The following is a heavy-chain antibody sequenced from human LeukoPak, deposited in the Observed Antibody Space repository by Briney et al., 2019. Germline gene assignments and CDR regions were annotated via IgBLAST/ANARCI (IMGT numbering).Heavy chain of an antibody. J-gene: IGHJ4*02. CDR3: VRDGDTSGYTN. D-gene: IGHD3-22*01. CDR1: GFTFSSYW. CDR2: IKQDGSEK. V-gene: IGHV3-7*01. Sequence: GGSLRLSCAASGFTFSSYWMHWVREAPGKGLEWVANIKQDGSEKYYVDSVKGRFTISRDNAKNSLYLQMNSLRAEDTAVYSCVRDGDTSGYTNWGQGTLVTVSS.